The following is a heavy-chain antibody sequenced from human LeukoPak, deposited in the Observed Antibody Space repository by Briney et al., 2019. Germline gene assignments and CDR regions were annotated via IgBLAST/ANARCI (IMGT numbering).Heavy chain of an antibody. CDR2: IYYSGST. CDR3: ARGGRCSGGSCDPSGFDP. CDR1: GGSISSYY. J-gene: IGHJ5*02. D-gene: IGHD2-15*01. Sequence: PSETLSLTCTVSGGSISSYYWSWIRQPPGKGLEWIGYIYYSGSTNYNPSLKSRVTISVDTSKNQFSLKLSSVTAADTAVYYCARGGRCSGGSCDPSGFDPWGQGTLVTVSS. V-gene: IGHV4-59*12.